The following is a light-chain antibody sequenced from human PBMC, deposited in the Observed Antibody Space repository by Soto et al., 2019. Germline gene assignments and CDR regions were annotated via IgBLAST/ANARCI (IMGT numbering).Light chain of an antibody. CDR3: AAWDDSLNGHV. J-gene: IGLJ1*01. CDR2: TTN. CDR1: SSNIGTSS. Sequence: QSALTQPHSASGTPGQRVTISCSGSSSNIGTSSVHWLQQLPGTAPKLLISTTNQRPSGVPERFSGSKSGTSASLAISGLQSEDEADYYCAAWDDSLNGHVFGTGTKVTVL. V-gene: IGLV1-44*01.